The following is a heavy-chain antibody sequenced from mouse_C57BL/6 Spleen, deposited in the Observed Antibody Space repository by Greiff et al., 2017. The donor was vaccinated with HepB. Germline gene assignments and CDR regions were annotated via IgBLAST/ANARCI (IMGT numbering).Heavy chain of an antibody. J-gene: IGHJ2*01. Sequence: VQLQQPGAELVRPGSSVKLSCKASGYTFTSYWMHWVKQRPIQGLEWIGNIDPSDSETHYNQKFKDKATLTVDKSSITAYMQISSLTSEDSAVYYCARLGDYDAVDYWGQGTTLTVSS. D-gene: IGHD2-4*01. CDR2: IDPSDSET. V-gene: IGHV1-52*01. CDR1: GYTFTSYW. CDR3: ARLGDYDAVDY.